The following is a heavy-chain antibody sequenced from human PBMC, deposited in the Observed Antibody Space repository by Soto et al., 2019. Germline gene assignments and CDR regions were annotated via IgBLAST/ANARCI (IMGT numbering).Heavy chain of an antibody. V-gene: IGHV1-18*01. CDR1: GYTFSNYG. CDR2: ISLYSDGT. D-gene: IGHD2-2*01. CDR3: ARVVTGAEDWFGP. Sequence: SVKVSCKTSGYTFSNYGITWVRQAPGQPLEWLGWISLYSDGTNYAQKFQGRVSMTTDTSTTTAYMELRSLRSDETAVYYCARVVTGAEDWFGPWGQGTLVTVSS. J-gene: IGHJ5*02.